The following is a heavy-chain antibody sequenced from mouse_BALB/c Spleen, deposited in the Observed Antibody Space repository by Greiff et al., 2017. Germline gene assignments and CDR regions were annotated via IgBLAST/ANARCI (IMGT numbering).Heavy chain of an antibody. CDR2: INSNGGST. CDR3: ARDPLVGYYAMDY. V-gene: IGHV5-6-3*01. Sequence: EVKLMESGGGLVQPGGSLKLSCAASGFTFSSYGMSWVRQTPDKRLELVATINSNGGSTYYPDSVKGRFTISRDNAKNTLYLQMSSLKSEDTAMYYCARDPLVGYYAMDYWGQGTSVTVSS. D-gene: IGHD6-1*01. CDR1: GFTFSSYG. J-gene: IGHJ4*01.